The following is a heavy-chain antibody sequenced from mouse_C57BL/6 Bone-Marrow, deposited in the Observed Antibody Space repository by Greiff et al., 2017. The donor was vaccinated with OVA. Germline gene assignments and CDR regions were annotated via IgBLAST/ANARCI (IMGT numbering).Heavy chain of an antibody. J-gene: IGHJ4*01. CDR3: AVEDYSSSFYAMDY. Sequence: VQLQQSVAELVRPGASVKLSCTASGFNIKNTYMHWVKQRPEQGLEWIGRIDPANGNTKYAPKFQGQATMTADTSTNTAYLQLSSLTSESTAVYSSAVEDYSSSFYAMDYWGQGTSVTVSS. D-gene: IGHD1-1*01. CDR2: IDPANGNT. V-gene: IGHV14-3*01. CDR1: GFNIKNTY.